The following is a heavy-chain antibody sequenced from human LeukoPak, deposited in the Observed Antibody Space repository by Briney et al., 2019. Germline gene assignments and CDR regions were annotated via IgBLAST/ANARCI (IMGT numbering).Heavy chain of an antibody. V-gene: IGHV4-59*08. CDR3: ARHVGDYFDS. Sequence: PSETLSLTCTVSGGSISSYYWSWIRQPPGKGLDWLGHVYYTGSTNYNSSLQDRISISIDMSKNQFSLTLTSVTAADTAFYYCARHVGDYFDSWGQGILVTVSS. D-gene: IGHD1-26*01. CDR1: GGSISSYY. CDR2: VYYTGST. J-gene: IGHJ4*02.